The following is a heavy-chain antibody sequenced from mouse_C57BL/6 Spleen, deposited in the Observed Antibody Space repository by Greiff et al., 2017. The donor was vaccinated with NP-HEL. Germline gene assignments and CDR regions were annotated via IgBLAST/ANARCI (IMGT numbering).Heavy chain of an antibody. Sequence: QVQLQQPGAELVKPGASVKLSCKASGYTFTSYWMQWVKQRPGQGLEWIGEIDPSDSYTNYNQKFKGKATLTVDTSSSTAYMRLSSLTSEDSAVYYCARPSDGYDFDYWGQGTTLTVSS. CDR3: ARPSDGYDFDY. V-gene: IGHV1-50*01. CDR2: IDPSDSYT. J-gene: IGHJ2*01. D-gene: IGHD2-3*01. CDR1: GYTFTSYW.